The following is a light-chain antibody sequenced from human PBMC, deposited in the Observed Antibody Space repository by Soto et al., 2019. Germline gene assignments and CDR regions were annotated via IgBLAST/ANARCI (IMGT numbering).Light chain of an antibody. CDR3: QQVNVYPST. CDR2: DAS. CDR1: QSVTNL. Sequence: DVQVTKSLSTLSSTVEDRVTITCRASQSVTNLLAWYQQKPGKAPKLLIYDASTLHSGVPSRFSGGGSGTDFTLTISSLQPEDFATYYCQQVNVYPSTFGGGTNVDI. J-gene: IGKJ4*01. V-gene: IGKV1-5*01.